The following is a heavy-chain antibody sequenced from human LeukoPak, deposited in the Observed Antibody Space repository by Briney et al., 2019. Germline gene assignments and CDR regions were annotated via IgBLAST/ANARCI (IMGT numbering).Heavy chain of an antibody. CDR1: GFTFDDYA. Sequence: GRSLRLSCAASGFTFDDYAMHWVRQAPGKGLEWGSGISWNSVSIGYADSVKGRFTISRDNAKNSLYLQMNSLRAEDTALYYCAKDMVRGVIQPYDYWGQGTLVTVSS. CDR2: ISWNSVSI. CDR3: AKDMVRGVIQPYDY. J-gene: IGHJ4*02. V-gene: IGHV3-9*01. D-gene: IGHD3-10*01.